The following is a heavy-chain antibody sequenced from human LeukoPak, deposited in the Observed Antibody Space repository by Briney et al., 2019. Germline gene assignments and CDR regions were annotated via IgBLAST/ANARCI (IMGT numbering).Heavy chain of an antibody. J-gene: IGHJ5*02. D-gene: IGHD3-9*01. CDR1: GGSISSYY. Sequence: SETLSLTCTVSGGSISSYYWSWIRQPPGKGLEWIGYIYYSGSTNYNPSLKSRVTISVDTSKNQFSLKLSSVTAADTAVYYCARARDWLWGPNWFDPWGQGTLVTVSS. CDR2: IYYSGST. CDR3: ARARDWLWGPNWFDP. V-gene: IGHV4-59*01.